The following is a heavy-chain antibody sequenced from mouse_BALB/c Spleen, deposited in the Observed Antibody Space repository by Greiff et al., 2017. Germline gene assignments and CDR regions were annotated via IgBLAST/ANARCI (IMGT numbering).Heavy chain of an antibody. CDR2: INPNNGGT. Sequence: EVQLQESGPELVKPGASVKISCKASGYTFTDYNMDWVKQSHGKSLEWIGDINPNNGGTIYNQKFKGKATLTVDKSSSTAYMKLRSLTSEDTAVYYCALKGNYYGNYFAYWGQGTLVTVSA. D-gene: IGHD2-1*01. CDR3: ALKGNYYGNYFAY. J-gene: IGHJ3*01. CDR1: GYTFTDYN. V-gene: IGHV1-18*01.